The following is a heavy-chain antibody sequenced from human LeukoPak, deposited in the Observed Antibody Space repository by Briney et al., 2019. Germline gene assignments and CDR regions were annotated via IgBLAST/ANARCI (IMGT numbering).Heavy chain of an antibody. CDR3: ARDHSSSWYNGWFDP. V-gene: IGHV1-69*04. Sequence: GASVKVSCKASGGTFSSYTISWVRQAPGQGLEWMGRIIPILGIANYAQKFQGRVTITADKSTSTAYMELSSLRSEDTAVYYCARDHSSSWYNGWFDPWGQGTLVTVSS. CDR2: IIPILGIA. D-gene: IGHD6-13*01. J-gene: IGHJ5*02. CDR1: GGTFSSYT.